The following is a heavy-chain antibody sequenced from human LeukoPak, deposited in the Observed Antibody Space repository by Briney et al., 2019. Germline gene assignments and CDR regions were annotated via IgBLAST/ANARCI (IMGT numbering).Heavy chain of an antibody. CDR2: IYYRGST. CDR3: ARVRYYDSSGYYRDNYYYYMDV. Sequence: SETLSLTCTVSGRSISSYYWSWIRQPPGKGLEWIGYIYYRGSTNYNPSLKSRVTISVDTSKNQFSLKLRSVTHADTAVYYCARVRYYDSSGYYRDNYYYYMDVWGKGATVTISS. CDR1: GRSISSYY. J-gene: IGHJ6*03. D-gene: IGHD3-22*01. V-gene: IGHV4-59*01.